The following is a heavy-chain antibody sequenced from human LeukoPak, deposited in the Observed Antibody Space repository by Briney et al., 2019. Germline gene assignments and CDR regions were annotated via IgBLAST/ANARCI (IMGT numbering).Heavy chain of an antibody. Sequence: GRSLRLSCAASGFTFSSYAMHWVRQAPGKGLEWVAVISYDGSNKYYADSVKGRFTISSDNSKNTLYLQMNSLRAEDTAVYYCARDSGVAAAGSFDYWGQGTLVTVSS. CDR1: GFTFSSYA. CDR3: ARDSGVAAAGSFDY. CDR2: ISYDGSNK. J-gene: IGHJ4*02. V-gene: IGHV3-30-3*01. D-gene: IGHD6-13*01.